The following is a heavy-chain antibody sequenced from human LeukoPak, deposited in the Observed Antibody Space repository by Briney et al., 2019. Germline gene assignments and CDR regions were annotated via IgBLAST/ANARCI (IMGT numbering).Heavy chain of an antibody. CDR2: IYYSGST. CDR3: ARDFLNDYGDYGGSDY. Sequence: SETLSLTCTVSGGSISSGDYYWSWIRQPPGKGLEWIGYIYYSGSTYYNPSLKSRVTISVDTSKNQFSLKLSSVTAADTAVYYCARDFLNDYGDYGGSDYWGQGTLVTVSS. J-gene: IGHJ4*02. V-gene: IGHV4-30-4*01. D-gene: IGHD4-17*01. CDR1: GGSISSGDYY.